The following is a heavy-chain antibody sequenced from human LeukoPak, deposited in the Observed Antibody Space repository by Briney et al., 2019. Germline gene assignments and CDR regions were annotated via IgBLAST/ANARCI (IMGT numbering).Heavy chain of an antibody. D-gene: IGHD3-10*01. CDR2: MSPNSDAT. V-gene: IGHV1-2*02. CDR1: GYTFTATGYY. CDR3: ARVVQGVIGSPYYGMDV. Sequence: ASVKVSCKASGYTFTATGYYIHWVRQAPGQGLEWMGWMSPNSDATNYAQKFQGRVTMTRDTSISTAYMDLSRLRSDDTAVYYCARVVQGVIGSPYYGMDVWGQGTTVTVSS. J-gene: IGHJ6*02.